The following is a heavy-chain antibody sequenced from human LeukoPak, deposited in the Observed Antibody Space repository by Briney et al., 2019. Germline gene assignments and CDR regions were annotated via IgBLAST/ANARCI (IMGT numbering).Heavy chain of an antibody. CDR3: TRNWNDDCGHFGDEY. V-gene: IGHV3-23*01. D-gene: IGHD1-1*01. J-gene: IGHJ4*02. CDR2: IGGSDGTT. CDR1: GFTFSSYT. Sequence: GGSLRLSCAASGFTFSSYTMYWVRQATGKGLEWVSGIGGSDGTTDYADSVKGRFTISRDNSRNTLYLQMNSLRAEDTAVYYCTRNWNDDCGHFGDEYWGQGTLVTVSS.